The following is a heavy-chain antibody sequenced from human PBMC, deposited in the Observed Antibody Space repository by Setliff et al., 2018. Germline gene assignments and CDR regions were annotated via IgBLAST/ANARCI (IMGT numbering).Heavy chain of an antibody. D-gene: IGHD3-3*01. Sequence: SETLSLTCTVSGDTISSRRNYWGWFRQPAGKELEWIGQIYTSWSTNYNPSLKSRVTISLDTSKNQFSLSLTSVTAEDTAVYYCARMSGFQYIDVWDKGTTVTVSS. J-gene: IGHJ6*03. CDR1: GDTISSRRNY. V-gene: IGHV4-61*09. CDR2: IYTSWST. CDR3: ARMSGFQYIDV.